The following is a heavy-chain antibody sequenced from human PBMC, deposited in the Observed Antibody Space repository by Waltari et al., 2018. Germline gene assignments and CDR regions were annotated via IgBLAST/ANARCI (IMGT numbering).Heavy chain of an antibody. CDR1: DYSISSGYY. CDR3: ARGVTGYQDS. D-gene: IGHD3-9*01. Sequence: QVQLQESGPGLVKPSETLSLTCTVSDYSISSGYYWGWIRQPPGKGLEWIGSIYHSGSTYYNPSLKSRVSISVDTSKNQFSLKLSSVTAADTAVYYCARGVTGYQDSWGQGTLVTVSS. J-gene: IGHJ5*01. CDR2: IYHSGST. V-gene: IGHV4-38-2*02.